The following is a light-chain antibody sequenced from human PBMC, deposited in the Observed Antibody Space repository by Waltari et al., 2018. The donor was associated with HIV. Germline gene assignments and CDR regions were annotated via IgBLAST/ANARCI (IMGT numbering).Light chain of an antibody. CDR1: SSDVGGYNY. V-gene: IGLV2-14*01. CDR2: EVS. J-gene: IGLJ1*01. Sequence: QSALTQPASMSGSPGQSITISCTGTSSDVGGYNYVSWYQQPPGKAPKLMIYEVSNRPSEVSNRCSGSKSGNTASLTSSGLQAEDEADYYCSSYTSGGRLFGAGTKVSVL. CDR3: SSYTSGGRL.